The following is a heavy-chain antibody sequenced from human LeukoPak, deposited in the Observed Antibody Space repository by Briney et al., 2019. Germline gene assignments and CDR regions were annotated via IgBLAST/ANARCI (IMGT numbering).Heavy chain of an antibody. CDR2: TYYRSKWYN. J-gene: IGHJ6*03. CDR1: GDSVSRTNVA. CDR3: TRGVEFSRAFFYFMDV. V-gene: IGHV6-1*01. D-gene: IGHD6-6*01. Sequence: SQTLSLTCAISGDSVSRTNVARNWIRQSPSRGLEWLGRTYYRSKWYNDYAISVKSRININPDTSKNHISLQLSSVTPEDTAVYYCTRGVEFSRAFFYFMDVWGKGSTVTVSS.